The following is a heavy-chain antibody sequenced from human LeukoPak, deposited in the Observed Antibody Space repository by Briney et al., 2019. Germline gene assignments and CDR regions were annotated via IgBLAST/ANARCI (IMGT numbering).Heavy chain of an antibody. D-gene: IGHD3-22*01. CDR1: GGSISSGGYY. V-gene: IGHV4-31*03. J-gene: IGHJ4*02. Sequence: PSETLSLTCTVSGGSISSGGYYWSWIRQHPGKGLEWVGYICYSGSTYYNPSLKSRVTISVDTSKNQFSLKLSSVTAADTAVYYCARAFYDSSTFDYWGQGTLVTVSS. CDR2: ICYSGST. CDR3: ARAFYDSSTFDY.